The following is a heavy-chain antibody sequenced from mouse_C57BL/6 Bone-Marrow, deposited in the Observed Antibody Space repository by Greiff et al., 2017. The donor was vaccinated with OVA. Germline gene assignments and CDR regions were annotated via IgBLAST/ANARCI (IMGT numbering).Heavy chain of an antibody. Sequence: VKLQESGPGLVKPSQSLFLTCSITGFPITSGYYWIWIRQSPGKPLEWMGYITHSGETFYNPSLQSPISITRETSKNQFFLQLNSVTTEDTAMYYCAEYDYDGAFAYWGQGTLVTVAA. V-gene: IGHV12-3*01. CDR3: AEYDYDGAFAY. CDR1: GFPITSGYY. CDR2: ITHSGET. D-gene: IGHD2-4*01. J-gene: IGHJ3*01.